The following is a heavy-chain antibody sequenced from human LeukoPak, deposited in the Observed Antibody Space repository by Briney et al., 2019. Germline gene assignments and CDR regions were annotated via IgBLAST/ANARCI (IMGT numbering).Heavy chain of an antibody. D-gene: IGHD5-24*01. CDR2: IKEDGSEK. V-gene: IGHV3-7*01. J-gene: IGHJ5*02. CDR3: ARDNSVRDEAWWFNP. CDR1: GFTFSNYW. Sequence: GGSLRLSCVASGFTFSNYWMSWVRQAPGKGLECVANIKEDGSEKYYVDSVKGRFTISRDNAKNSLYLQMNSLRAEDTAVYYCARDNSVRDEAWWFNPWGQGTLVTVSS.